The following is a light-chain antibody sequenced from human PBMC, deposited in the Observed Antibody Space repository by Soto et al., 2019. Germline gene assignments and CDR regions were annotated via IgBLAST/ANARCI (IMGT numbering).Light chain of an antibody. J-gene: IGKJ1*01. CDR2: AAS. CDR3: QQGFSLPWT. Sequence: VIWMTHSPSLLSASTGDRVTISCRMSQGISSYLAWYQQKPGTAPRLLIYAASNLHSGVPSTFSASGSGTDFALNISSLQADDFGTYYCQQGFSLPWTFGQGTKVDIK. V-gene: IGKV1D-8*03. CDR1: QGISSY.